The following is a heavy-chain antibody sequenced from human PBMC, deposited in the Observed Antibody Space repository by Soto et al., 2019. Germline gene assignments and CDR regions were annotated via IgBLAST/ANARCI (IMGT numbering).Heavy chain of an antibody. Sequence: ASVKASCKASGDTFTTYDINWVRQATGHVLEWMGWIIPNSRNIGYAQRFQGRVTMTRDTAVRTAYMDVSSLRSDDTAVYYCARGRASGSYYLLEYWGQGTLVTVSS. J-gene: IGHJ4*02. V-gene: IGHV1-8*01. D-gene: IGHD3-10*01. CDR2: IIPNSRNI. CDR1: GDTFTTYD. CDR3: ARGRASGSYYLLEY.